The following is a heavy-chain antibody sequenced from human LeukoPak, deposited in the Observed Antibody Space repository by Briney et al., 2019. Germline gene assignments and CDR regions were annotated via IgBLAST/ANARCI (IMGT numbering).Heavy chain of an antibody. J-gene: IGHJ3*02. D-gene: IGHD3-3*01. Sequence: ASVKVSCKASGYTFTSYGISWVRQAPGQGLEWMGWISAYNGNTNYAQKLQGRVTMTTDTSTSTAYMELRSLRSDDTAVYYCARRQSPKRLYYDFWSGPLDAFDIWGQGTMVTVSS. CDR3: ARRQSPKRLYYDFWSGPLDAFDI. CDR2: ISAYNGNT. CDR1: GYTFTSYG. V-gene: IGHV1-18*01.